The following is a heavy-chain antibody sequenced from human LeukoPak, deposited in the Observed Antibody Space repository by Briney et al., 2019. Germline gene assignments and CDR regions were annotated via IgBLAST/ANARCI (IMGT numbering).Heavy chain of an antibody. J-gene: IGHJ5*02. V-gene: IGHV1-2*02. CDR3: ARDGGSSGWYGARGWFDP. CDR2: INPNSGGT. D-gene: IGHD6-19*01. Sequence: GASVKVSCKASGYTFTGYYMHWVRQAPGQGLEWMGWINPNSGGTNYAQKFQGRVTMTRDTSISTAYMELSRLRSDDTAVYYCARDGGSSGWYGARGWFDPWGQGTLVTVSS. CDR1: GYTFTGYY.